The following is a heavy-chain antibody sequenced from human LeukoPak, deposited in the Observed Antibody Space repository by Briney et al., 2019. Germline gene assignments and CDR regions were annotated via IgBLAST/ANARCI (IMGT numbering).Heavy chain of an antibody. D-gene: IGHD3-10*01. J-gene: IGHJ6*04. CDR1: GGSISSSNW. Sequence: PSETLSLTCVVSGGSISSSNWWSWVRQPPGKGLEWIGEIYHSGSTNYNPSLKSRITISVDKSKNQFSLKLSSVTAADTAVYYCARGPVLRGVIISSPRDGVWGKGTTVTVSS. V-gene: IGHV4-4*02. CDR3: ARGPVLRGVIISSPRDGV. CDR2: IYHSGST.